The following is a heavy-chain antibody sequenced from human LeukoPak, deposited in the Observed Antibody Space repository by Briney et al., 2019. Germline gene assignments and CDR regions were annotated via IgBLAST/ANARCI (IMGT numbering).Heavy chain of an antibody. CDR1: GFTLSSYW. CDR2: IKEDGSKK. V-gene: IGHV3-7*03. CDR3: AKDIVRSSLAAAGFDY. Sequence: GGSLRLSCGASGFTLSSYWMTWVRQAPGKGLEWVANIKEDGSKKYYVESVRGRFTISRDNAKNSLYLQMNSLRAEDTALYYCAKDIVRSSLAAAGFDYWGQGTLVTVSS. D-gene: IGHD6-13*01. J-gene: IGHJ4*02.